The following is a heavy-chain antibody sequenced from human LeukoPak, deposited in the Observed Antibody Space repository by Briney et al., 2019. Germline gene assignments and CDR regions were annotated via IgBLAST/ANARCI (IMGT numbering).Heavy chain of an antibody. CDR1: GYTFTRYA. CDR3: AREGEGDVFDI. J-gene: IGHJ3*02. V-gene: IGHV7-4-1*02. Sequence: ASVKVSCKASGYTFTRYAMNWVRQAPGQGLEWMGWISTNVGNTAYAQGFTGRFVFSSDTSVSTAYLQINRLEGEDTAVYYCAREGEGDVFDIWGQGTMVTVSS. D-gene: IGHD1-26*01. CDR2: ISTNVGNT.